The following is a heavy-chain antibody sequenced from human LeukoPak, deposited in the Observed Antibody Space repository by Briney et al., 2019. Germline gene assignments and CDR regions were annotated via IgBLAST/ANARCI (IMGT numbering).Heavy chain of an antibody. D-gene: IGHD6-13*01. Sequence: GGSLRLSCAASGFTFSGYAMIWVRQAPGKGLEWVSAISGSGLNTKYIDSVKGRFTISRDNSKKTVYLQMNSLRAEDTAVYYCAKDRPSPYNSNWYSFLDYWGQGTLVTVSS. V-gene: IGHV3-23*01. CDR3: AKDRPSPYNSNWYSFLDY. J-gene: IGHJ4*02. CDR2: ISGSGLNT. CDR1: GFTFSGYA.